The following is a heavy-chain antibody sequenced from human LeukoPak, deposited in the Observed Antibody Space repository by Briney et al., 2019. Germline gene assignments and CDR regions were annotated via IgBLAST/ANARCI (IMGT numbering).Heavy chain of an antibody. J-gene: IGHJ4*02. Sequence: GGSLRLSCAASGFTFSSYAMSWVRQAPGKGLEWASAISGSGGSTYYADSVKGRFTISRDNAKNSLYLQMNSLRAEDTAVYYCARRGSSGWYFDYWGQGTLVTVSS. D-gene: IGHD6-19*01. CDR1: GFTFSSYA. CDR2: ISGSGGST. V-gene: IGHV3-23*01. CDR3: ARRGSSGWYFDY.